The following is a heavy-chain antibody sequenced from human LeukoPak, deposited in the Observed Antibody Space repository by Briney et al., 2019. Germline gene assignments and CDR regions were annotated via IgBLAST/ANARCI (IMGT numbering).Heavy chain of an antibody. D-gene: IGHD3-22*01. V-gene: IGHV1-2*02. Sequence: ASVKVSCKASGYTFTGYYMHWVRQAPGQGLEWMGWINPNSGGTNYAQKFQGRVTMTRDTSISTAYMELSRLRSEDTAVYYCARGPGGRSGYYPLEDYYYYYYMDVWGKGTTVTVSS. CDR3: ARGPGGRSGYYPLEDYYYYYYMDV. CDR1: GYTFTGYY. CDR2: INPNSGGT. J-gene: IGHJ6*03.